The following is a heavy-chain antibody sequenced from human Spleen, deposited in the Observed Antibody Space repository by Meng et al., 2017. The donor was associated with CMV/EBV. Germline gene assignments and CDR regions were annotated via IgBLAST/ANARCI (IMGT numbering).Heavy chain of an antibody. D-gene: IGHD2-2*01. CDR3: AKDVVPAAHYYYYGMDV. CDR1: GFTFSSYA. CDR2: ISYDGSNK. V-gene: IGHV3-30-3*01. Sequence: GGSLRLSCAASGFTFSSYAMHWVRQAPGKGLEWVAVISYDGSNKYYADSVKGRFTISRDNSKNTLDLQMNSLRAEDTAVYYCAKDVVPAAHYYYYGMDVWGQGTTVTVSS. J-gene: IGHJ6*02.